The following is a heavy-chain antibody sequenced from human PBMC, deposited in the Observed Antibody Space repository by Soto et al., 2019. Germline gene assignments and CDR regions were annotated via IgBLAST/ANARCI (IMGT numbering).Heavy chain of an antibody. J-gene: IGHJ6*02. V-gene: IGHV4-39*01. CDR1: GGSISSSSYY. Sequence: SETLSLTCTVSGGSISSSSYYWGWIRQPPGKGLEWIGSIYYSGSTYYNPSLKSRVTISVDTSKNQFSLKLSSVTAADTAVYYCAREFGSGYYKVAYYGMDVWGQGTTVTVSS. CDR3: AREFGSGYYKVAYYGMDV. CDR2: IYYSGST. D-gene: IGHD3-22*01.